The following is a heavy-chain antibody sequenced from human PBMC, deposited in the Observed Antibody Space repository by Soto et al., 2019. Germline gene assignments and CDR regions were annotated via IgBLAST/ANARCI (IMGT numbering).Heavy chain of an antibody. CDR3: ASGFGWLRTRIPKN. J-gene: IGHJ4*02. CDR2: INHSGST. CDR1: GESICGYY. V-gene: IGHV4-34*01. D-gene: IGHD5-12*01. Sequence: SETRSLTCPVGGESICGYYWCRFRQPPGKGLEWIGEINHSGSTNYNPSLKSRVTISVDTSKNQFSLKLSSVTAADTAVYYCASGFGWLRTRIPKNWGQGTLVTVSS.